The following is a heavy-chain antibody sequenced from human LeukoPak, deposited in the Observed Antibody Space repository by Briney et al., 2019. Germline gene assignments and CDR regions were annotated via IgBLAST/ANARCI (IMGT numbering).Heavy chain of an antibody. Sequence: ASVKVSCKASGYTFIGYYMHWVRQAPGQGLEWMGWINPNSGGTNYAQKFQGRVTMTRDTSISTAYMELSRLRSDDTAVYYCARAFPPRWSSRGFDPWGQGTLVTVSS. CDR1: GYTFIGYY. CDR2: INPNSGGT. V-gene: IGHV1-2*02. J-gene: IGHJ5*02. CDR3: ARAFPPRWSSRGFDP. D-gene: IGHD4-23*01.